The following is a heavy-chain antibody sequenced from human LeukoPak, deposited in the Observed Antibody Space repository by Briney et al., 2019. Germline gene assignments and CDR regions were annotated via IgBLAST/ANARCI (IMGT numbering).Heavy chain of an antibody. Sequence: SETLSLTCAVYGGSFSGYYWSWLRQPPGKGLEWIGSIYYSGSTYYNPSLKSRVTISVDTSKNQFSLKLSSVTAADTAVYYCARFRLVRGPGGIDIWGQGTMVTVSS. V-gene: IGHV4-34*01. CDR1: GGSFSGYY. CDR2: IYYSGST. D-gene: IGHD3-10*01. CDR3: ARFRLVRGPGGIDI. J-gene: IGHJ3*02.